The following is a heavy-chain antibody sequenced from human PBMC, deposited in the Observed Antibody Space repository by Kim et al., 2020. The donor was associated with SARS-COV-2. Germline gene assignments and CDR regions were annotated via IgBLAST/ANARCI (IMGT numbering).Heavy chain of an antibody. Sequence: GGSLRLSCAASGFTFSSYSMHWVRQAPGKGLEWVSSISSSSSYIYYADPVKGRFTISRDNAKNSLYLQMNSLRAEDTAVYYCARDHYYYGSGSESMDVWGQGTTVTVSS. D-gene: IGHD3-10*01. CDR1: GFTFSSYS. CDR3: ARDHYYYGSGSESMDV. CDR2: ISSSSSYI. V-gene: IGHV3-21*01. J-gene: IGHJ6*02.